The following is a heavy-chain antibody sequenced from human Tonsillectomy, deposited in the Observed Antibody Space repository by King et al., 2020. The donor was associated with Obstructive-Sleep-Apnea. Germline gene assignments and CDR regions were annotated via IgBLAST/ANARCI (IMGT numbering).Heavy chain of an antibody. J-gene: IGHJ3*02. CDR3: ASLRYFDWIPDI. D-gene: IGHD3-9*01. V-gene: IGHV3-74*01. CDR1: GFTFSSYW. Sequence: VQLVESGGGLVQPGGSLRLSCAASGFTFSSYWMHWVRQAPGKGLVWVSRINSDGSSTSYADSVKGRFTISRDNAKNTLYLQMNSLRAEDTAVYYCASLRYFDWIPDIWGQGTMVTVSS. CDR2: INSDGSST.